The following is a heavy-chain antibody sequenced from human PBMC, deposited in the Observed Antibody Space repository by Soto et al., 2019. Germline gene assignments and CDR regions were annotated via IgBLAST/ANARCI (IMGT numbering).Heavy chain of an antibody. Sequence: SGPTLVNPTQTLTLTCTFSGFSLSTSGVGVGWIRQPPGKALEWLALIYWDDDKRYSPSLKSRLTITKDTSKNQVVLTLTNMDPVYTATYYCAHMTYYYGSGSHKAHFYYWGQGTLVTGSS. CDR1: GFSLSTSGVG. CDR2: IYWDDDK. J-gene: IGHJ4*02. D-gene: IGHD3-10*01. CDR3: AHMTYYYGSGSHKAHFYY. V-gene: IGHV2-5*02.